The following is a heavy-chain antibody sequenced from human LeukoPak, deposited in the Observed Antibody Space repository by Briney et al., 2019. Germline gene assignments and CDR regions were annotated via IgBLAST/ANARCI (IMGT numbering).Heavy chain of an antibody. D-gene: IGHD5-18*01. V-gene: IGHV4-39*07. CDR1: GGSISSSSYY. CDR2: IYYSGST. J-gene: IGHJ4*02. Sequence: SETLSLTCTVSGGSISSSSYYWDWIRQPPGTGLEWIGSIYYSGSTYYNPSLKSRVTISVDTSKNQFSLKLSSVTAADTAVYYCASRGRLWGHFDYWGQGTLVTVSS. CDR3: ASRGRLWGHFDY.